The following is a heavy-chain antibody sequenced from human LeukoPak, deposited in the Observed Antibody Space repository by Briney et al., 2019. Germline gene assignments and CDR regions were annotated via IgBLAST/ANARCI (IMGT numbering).Heavy chain of an antibody. Sequence: GGSLRLSCTASGSSGFTFISAWMSWVRQAPGKGLEWVGRIKSKTDGGTTDYAAPVKGRFTISRDDSKTTVFLQMNSLKTEETAVYYCTTVQDYGEAGDWGQGTLVTVSS. CDR1: GSSGFTFISAW. J-gene: IGHJ4*02. V-gene: IGHV3-15*01. CDR2: IKSKTDGGTT. CDR3: TTVQDYGEAGD. D-gene: IGHD4-17*01.